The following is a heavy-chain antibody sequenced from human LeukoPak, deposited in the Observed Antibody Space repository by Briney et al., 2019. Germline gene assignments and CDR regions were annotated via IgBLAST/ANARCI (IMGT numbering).Heavy chain of an antibody. Sequence: GGSLRLSCAASGFTVSSNYMSWVRQAPGKGLEWVSVIYSGGSTYADSVKGRFTISRDNSKNTLYLRMNSLRAEDTAVYYCARGYSSGWYWFDPWGQGTLVTVSS. CDR3: ARGYSSGWYWFDP. V-gene: IGHV3-53*01. CDR1: GFTVSSNY. J-gene: IGHJ5*02. CDR2: IYSGGST. D-gene: IGHD6-19*01.